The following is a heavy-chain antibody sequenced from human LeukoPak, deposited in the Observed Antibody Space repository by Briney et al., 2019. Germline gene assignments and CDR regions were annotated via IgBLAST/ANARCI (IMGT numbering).Heavy chain of an antibody. V-gene: IGHV4-4*07. Sequence: SETLSLTCTVSGGSISSYYWSWIRQPAGKGLEWIGRIYISGSTNYNPSLKSRVAMSVDTSKNQFSLKLSSVTAADTAVYYCARDHCSGGSCYSDWGQGTLVTVSS. CDR3: ARDHCSGGSCYSD. J-gene: IGHJ4*02. CDR2: IYISGST. CDR1: GGSISSYY. D-gene: IGHD2-15*01.